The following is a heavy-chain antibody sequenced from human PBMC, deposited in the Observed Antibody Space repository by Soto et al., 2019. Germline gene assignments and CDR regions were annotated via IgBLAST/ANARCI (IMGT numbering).Heavy chain of an antibody. CDR1: GFTFSSYS. CDR3: ARDYWSSTSCYLRVRFDY. D-gene: IGHD2-2*01. CDR2: ISSSSSTI. Sequence: GGSLRLSCAASGFTFSSYSMNWVRQAPGKGLEWVSYISSSSSTIYYADSVKGRFTISRDNAKNSLYLQMNSLRAEDTAVYYCARDYWSSTSCYLRVRFDYWGQGTLVPVSS. J-gene: IGHJ4*02. V-gene: IGHV3-48*01.